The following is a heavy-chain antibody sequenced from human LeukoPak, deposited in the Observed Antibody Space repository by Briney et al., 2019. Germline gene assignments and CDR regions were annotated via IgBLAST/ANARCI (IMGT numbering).Heavy chain of an antibody. CDR2: IKSKTDGGTT. CDR3: TRYYDSSSLDY. D-gene: IGHD3-22*01. J-gene: IGHJ4*02. CDR1: GFPFSSYW. Sequence: GGSLRLSCEASGFPFSSYWMTWVRQAPGKGLEWVGRIKSKTDGGTTDYAAPVKGRFTISRDDSKNTLYLQMNSLKTEDTAVYYCTRYYDSSSLDYWGQGTLVTVSS. V-gene: IGHV3-15*01.